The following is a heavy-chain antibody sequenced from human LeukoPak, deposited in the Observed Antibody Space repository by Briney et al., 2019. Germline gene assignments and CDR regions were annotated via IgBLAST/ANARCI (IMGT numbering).Heavy chain of an antibody. CDR2: ISSISSYI. V-gene: IGHV3-21*06. CDR1: GFTFSSYS. J-gene: IGHJ4*02. Sequence: GGSLRLSCATSGFTFSSYSMNWVRQAPGKGLEWVSFISSISSYIYYADSVKGRFTISRDNARNSLYLQMNSLRAEDTAVYYCARVAGRGGVIVEYYFDHWGQRTLVTVSS. CDR3: ARVAGRGGVIVEYYFDH. D-gene: IGHD3-16*02.